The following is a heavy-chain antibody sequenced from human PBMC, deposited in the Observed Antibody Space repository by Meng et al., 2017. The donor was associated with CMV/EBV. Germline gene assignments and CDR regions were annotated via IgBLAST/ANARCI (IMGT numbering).Heavy chain of an antibody. V-gene: IGHV3-21*01. CDR3: ARDAYYYGSGSYSEVDY. CDR1: GFPFSSYS. Sequence: GGSLRLSCAASGFPFSSYSMNWVRQAPGKGMEWVSSISSSSSYIYYADSVKGRFTISRDNAKNSLYLQMNSLRAEDTAVYYCARDAYYYGSGSYSEVDYWGQGTLVTVSS. J-gene: IGHJ4*02. CDR2: ISSSSSYI. D-gene: IGHD3-10*01.